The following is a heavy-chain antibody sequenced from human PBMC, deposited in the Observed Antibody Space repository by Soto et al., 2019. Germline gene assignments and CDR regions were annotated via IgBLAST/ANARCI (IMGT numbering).Heavy chain of an antibody. J-gene: IGHJ6*02. D-gene: IGHD3-3*01. CDR1: GLSLTTNGLS. Sequence: QITLKESGPTLVKPTQTLTLTCAFSGLSLTTNGLSVGWVRQPPGKALEWLALIYWDDDKRYSPSLKSSLTITRDTPKNQVVLTMTNMDPVDTATYYCAHSSTDLNHAMDVWGQGTTVSVSS. CDR2: IYWDDDK. V-gene: IGHV2-5*02. CDR3: AHSSTDLNHAMDV.